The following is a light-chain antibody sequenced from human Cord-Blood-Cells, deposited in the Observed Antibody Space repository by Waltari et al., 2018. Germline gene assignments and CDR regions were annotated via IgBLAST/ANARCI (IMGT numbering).Light chain of an antibody. CDR3: CSYAGSSTFDVV. CDR2: EGS. CDR1: RSDVGGYNL. V-gene: IGLV2-23*03. Sequence: QSALTQPASVSGSPGQSITIPCPGTRSDVGGYNLVSWYQQHPGKAPKLMIYEGSKRPSGVSNRFSGSKSGNTASLTISGLQAEDEADYYCCSYAGSSTFDVVFGGGTKLTVL. J-gene: IGLJ2*01.